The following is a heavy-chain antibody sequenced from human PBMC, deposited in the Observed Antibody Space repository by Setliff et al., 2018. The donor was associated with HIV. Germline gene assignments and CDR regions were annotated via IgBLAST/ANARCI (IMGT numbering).Heavy chain of an antibody. J-gene: IGHJ4*02. CDR1: GYSFTSYW. D-gene: IGHD2-2*01. CDR2: IYPGDSEI. V-gene: IGHV5-51*01. CDR3: ARERGDCSSNTCYGTDY. Sequence: GESLKISCKGSGYSFTSYWIGWVRQMAGKGLEWMGLIYPGDSEIRHSPSFQGQVTISVDKSISTAYLQWSSLKASDTAMYYCARERGDCSSNTCYGTDYWGQGTLVTVSS.